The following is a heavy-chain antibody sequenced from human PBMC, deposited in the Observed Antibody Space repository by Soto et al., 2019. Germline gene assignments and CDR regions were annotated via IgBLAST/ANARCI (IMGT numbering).Heavy chain of an antibody. CDR1: GFTFSSYS. J-gene: IGHJ6*02. D-gene: IGHD3-22*01. Sequence: EVQLVESGGGLVKPGGSLRLSCAASGFTFSSYSMNWVRQAPGKGLEWVSSISSSSSYIYYADSVKGRFTISRDNAKNSLYLQMNSLRAEDTAVYYCARDRLVNTMIVVVSYLGYYGMDVWGQGTTVTVSS. CDR3: ARDRLVNTMIVVVSYLGYYGMDV. CDR2: ISSSSSYI. V-gene: IGHV3-21*01.